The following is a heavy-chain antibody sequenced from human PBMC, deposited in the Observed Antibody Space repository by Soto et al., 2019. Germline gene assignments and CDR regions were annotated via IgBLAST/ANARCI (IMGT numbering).Heavy chain of an antibody. CDR3: ARGGYGYFDY. Sequence: SETLSLTCTVSGGSISSYYWSWIRQPPGKGLEWIGYIYYSGSTNYNPSLKSRVTISVDTSKNQFSLKLSSVTAADTAVYYCARGGYGYFDYWGQGTLVTAPQ. D-gene: IGHD5-18*01. CDR1: GGSISSYY. V-gene: IGHV4-59*01. CDR2: IYYSGST. J-gene: IGHJ4*02.